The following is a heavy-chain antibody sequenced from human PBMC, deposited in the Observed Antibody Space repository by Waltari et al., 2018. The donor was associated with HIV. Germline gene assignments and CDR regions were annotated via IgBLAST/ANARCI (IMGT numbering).Heavy chain of an antibody. J-gene: IGHJ4*02. CDR2: IRSEPYGGTT. D-gene: IGHD5-12*01. V-gene: IGHV3-49*03. Sequence: EQQPVESGGDVVQKWGSAGPTYTTEGFHFGDYELGWFRQAPGKGLEWLDFIRSEPYGGTTNDASSVKGRFSISRDDSKSIAYLQMNILKTEDTAVYSCRWGGFSGFDSDFDYWGQGTLVTVSS. CDR3: RWGGFSGFDSDFDY. CDR1: GFHFGDYE.